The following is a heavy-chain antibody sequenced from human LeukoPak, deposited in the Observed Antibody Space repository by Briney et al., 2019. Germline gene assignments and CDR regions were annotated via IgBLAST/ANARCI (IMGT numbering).Heavy chain of an antibody. CDR2: INPTGGST. V-gene: IGHV1-46*01. CDR3: ARTAARRFDY. J-gene: IGHJ4*02. D-gene: IGHD6-6*01. CDR1: GYTFPSYF. Sequence: ASVKVSCKASGYTFPSYFMHWVRQAPGQGLEWMGIINPTGGSTTYAQKFQGRVAMTRDTSTSTVYMELSSLRSDDTAVYYCARTAARRFDYWGQGTLVTVSS.